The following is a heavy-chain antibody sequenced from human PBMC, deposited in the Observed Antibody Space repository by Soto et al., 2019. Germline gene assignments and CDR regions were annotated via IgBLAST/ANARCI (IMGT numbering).Heavy chain of an antibody. Sequence: SAKVSFKASSGTFSSYAISWVRQAPGQGLEWMGGIIPIFGTANYAQKVQGRVTITADESTSTAYMELSSLRSEDTAVYYCARDQGIVAAAGFNWFDPWGQGTLVTVSS. CDR2: IIPIFGTA. CDR3: ARDQGIVAAAGFNWFDP. D-gene: IGHD6-13*01. V-gene: IGHV1-69*13. J-gene: IGHJ5*02. CDR1: SGTFSSYA.